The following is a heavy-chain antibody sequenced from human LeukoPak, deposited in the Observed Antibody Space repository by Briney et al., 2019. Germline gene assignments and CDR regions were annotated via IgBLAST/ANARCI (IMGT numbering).Heavy chain of an antibody. V-gene: IGHV4-39*01. D-gene: IGHD2-15*01. CDR1: GGSISSTTYY. Sequence: SETLSLTCTVSGGSISSTTYYWGWIRQPPGKGLEWIGSSYYSGSTYYNPSLKSRVTISVDTSKNQFSLKLSSVTAADTAAYYCARHLLGYCSGGNCYYFDFWGQGTLVTVSS. J-gene: IGHJ4*02. CDR3: ARHLLGYCSGGNCYYFDF. CDR2: SYYSGST.